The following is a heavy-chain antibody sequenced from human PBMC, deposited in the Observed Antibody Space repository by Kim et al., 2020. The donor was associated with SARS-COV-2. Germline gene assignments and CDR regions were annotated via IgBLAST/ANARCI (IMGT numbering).Heavy chain of an antibody. D-gene: IGHD6-13*01. J-gene: IGHJ6*02. CDR3: ARRRAAAHQHGMDV. CDR2: TYYGSKWYN. CDR1: GDSVSSNSAV. Sequence: SQTLSLTCAISGDSVSSNSAVWNWIRQSPSRGLEWLGRTYYGSKWYNDYAVSVKSRITINADTSMNQFSLQLNSVTPEDTAVYYCARRRAAAHQHGMDVWGQGTTVTVSS. V-gene: IGHV6-1*01.